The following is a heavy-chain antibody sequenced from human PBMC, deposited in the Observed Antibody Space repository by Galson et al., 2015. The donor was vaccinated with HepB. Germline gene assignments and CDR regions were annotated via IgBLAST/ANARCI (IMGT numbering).Heavy chain of an antibody. Sequence: SLRLSCAASGFTFSDYPLNWVRQAPGKGLEWVAYISSGSDAIYYADSVKGRFVISRDNAKNSLFLQMNSLRDEDMAVYYCVKDFPHYATDVWGQGTTVTVSS. CDR2: ISSGSDAI. CDR1: GFTFSDYP. J-gene: IGHJ6*02. V-gene: IGHV3-48*02. CDR3: VKDFPHYATDV.